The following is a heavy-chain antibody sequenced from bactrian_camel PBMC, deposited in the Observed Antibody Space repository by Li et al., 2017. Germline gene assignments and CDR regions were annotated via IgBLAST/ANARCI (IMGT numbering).Heavy chain of an antibody. D-gene: IGHD1*01. Sequence: VQLVESGGGSVQPGGSLTLACVVPTYRSKCVAWFRQAPGKEREGVAAIHVGNPRTYYTDIAKGRFTISRDNAKNTAYLQMNSLKHDDAAVYYCASAVGYTMGDDVPHWGQGTQVTVS. J-gene: IGHJ4*01. CDR1: TYRSKC. CDR3: ASAVGYTMGDDVPH. CDR2: IHVGNPRT. V-gene: IGHV3S40*01.